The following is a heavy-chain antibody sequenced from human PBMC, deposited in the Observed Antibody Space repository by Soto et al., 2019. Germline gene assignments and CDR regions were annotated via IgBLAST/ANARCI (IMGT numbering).Heavy chain of an antibody. CDR2: IYPGDYDT. D-gene: IGHD6-6*01. V-gene: IGHV5-51*01. J-gene: IGHJ6*02. Sequence: GESLKISCKGSGYSFTSYWIGWVRQMPGKGLEWMGIIYPGDYDTRYSPSFQGQVTISADKSIRTAYLQWSSLKAADTAMYYCARPRIAARPGQNGMDVWGQGTTVTVSS. CDR3: ARPRIAARPGQNGMDV. CDR1: GYSFTSYW.